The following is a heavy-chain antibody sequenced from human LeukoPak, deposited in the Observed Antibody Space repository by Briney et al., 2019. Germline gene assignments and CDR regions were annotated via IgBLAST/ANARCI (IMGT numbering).Heavy chain of an antibody. V-gene: IGHV1-69*04. CDR3: ARVAGDYGDYEYYYYYGMDV. D-gene: IGHD4-17*01. J-gene: IGHJ6*02. CDR1: GGTFSSYA. CDR2: IIPILGIA. Sequence: SVKVSCKASGGTFSSYAISWLRQAPGQGLEWMGRIIPILGIANYAQKFQGRVTITADKSTSTAYMELSSLRSEDTAVYYCARVAGDYGDYEYYYYYGMDVWGQGTTVTVSS.